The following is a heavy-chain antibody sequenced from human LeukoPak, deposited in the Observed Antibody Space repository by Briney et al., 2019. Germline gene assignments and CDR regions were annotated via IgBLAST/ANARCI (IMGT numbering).Heavy chain of an antibody. Sequence: SETLSLTCAVYGGSYSGYYWGWIRQPPGNGLELMGEIKHSGSTNYNPSLKSRVTISVDTSKNQFYLQLSSVTAADKAVYYCARAGPGYSYGYTPFSFDSWGQGTLVTVSS. V-gene: IGHV4-34*01. CDR3: ARAGPGYSYGYTPFSFDS. CDR1: GGSYSGYY. CDR2: IKHSGST. D-gene: IGHD5-18*01. J-gene: IGHJ4*02.